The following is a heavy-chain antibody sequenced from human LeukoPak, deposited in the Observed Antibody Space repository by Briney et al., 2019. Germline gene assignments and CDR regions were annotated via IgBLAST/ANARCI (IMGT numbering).Heavy chain of an antibody. CDR2: INHSGST. CDR3: ARSSGYSYGQWGA. CDR1: GGSFSGYY. Sequence: SETLSLTCAVYGGSFSGYYWSWIRQPPGKGLEWIGEINHSGSTNYNPSLKSRVTISVDTSKNQFSLKLSSVTAADTAVYYCARSSGYSYGQWGAWGQGTLVTVSS. J-gene: IGHJ5*02. D-gene: IGHD5-18*01. V-gene: IGHV4-34*01.